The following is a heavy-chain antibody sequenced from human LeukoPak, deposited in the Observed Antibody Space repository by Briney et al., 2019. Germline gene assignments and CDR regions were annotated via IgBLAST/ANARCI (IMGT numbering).Heavy chain of an antibody. V-gene: IGHV3-7*01. CDR2: IKQDGSEK. Sequence: GGSLRLSCAASGLTFSSYWMSWVRQAPGKGLEWVANIKQDGSEKYYVDSVKGRFTISRDNAENSLYLQMNSLRAADTAVYYCARNDYFGINNGMDVWGQGTTVTVS. D-gene: IGHD2/OR15-2a*01. CDR1: GLTFSSYW. J-gene: IGHJ6*02. CDR3: ARNDYFGINNGMDV.